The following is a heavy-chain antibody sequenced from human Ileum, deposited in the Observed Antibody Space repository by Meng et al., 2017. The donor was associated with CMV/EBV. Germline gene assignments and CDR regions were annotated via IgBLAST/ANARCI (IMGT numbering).Heavy chain of an antibody. V-gene: IGHV4-39*07. CDR2: IYYSGST. CDR1: GHSLRSGNYY. CDR3: VGDWGPYKSRGYFDP. Sequence: QVPVEGSGTGLCTPSESLSLTFRSSGHSLRSGNYYWGWIRQPPGKDLVWIGSIYYSGSTYDNPSLKSPVTMSVDPSKNQFSLRLSSVTAADTAIYYCVGDWGPYKSRGYFDPWGQGTLVTVSS. D-gene: IGHD5-12*01. J-gene: IGHJ5*02.